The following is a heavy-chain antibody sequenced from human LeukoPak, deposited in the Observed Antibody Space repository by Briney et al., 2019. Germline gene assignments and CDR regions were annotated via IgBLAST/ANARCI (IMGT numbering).Heavy chain of an antibody. CDR3: AKEDVVVITIRYFQY. V-gene: IGHV3-30*18. D-gene: IGHD3-22*01. Sequence: GGSRRLSCAASGLTFSSYGMHWVRQAPGKGLEWVAVISYDGSNKYYADSVKGRFTISRDNSKNTLYLQMNSLRTEDTAIYYCAKEDVVVITIRYFQYWGQGTLVTVSS. CDR1: GLTFSSYG. CDR2: ISYDGSNK. J-gene: IGHJ1*01.